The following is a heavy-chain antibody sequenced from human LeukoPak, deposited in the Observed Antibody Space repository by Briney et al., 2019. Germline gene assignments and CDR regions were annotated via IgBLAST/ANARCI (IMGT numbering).Heavy chain of an antibody. J-gene: IGHJ4*02. D-gene: IGHD5-18*01. CDR2: ISGSSSTI. Sequence: GGSLRLSCAASGFTFSSYSMNWVRQAPGKGLEWVSYISGSSSTIYYADSVKGRFTISRDNAKNPLYLQMNSLRAEDTAVYYCARDQGGGYSYGWQSFDYWGQGTLVTVSS. CDR1: GFTFSSYS. V-gene: IGHV3-48*04. CDR3: ARDQGGGYSYGWQSFDY.